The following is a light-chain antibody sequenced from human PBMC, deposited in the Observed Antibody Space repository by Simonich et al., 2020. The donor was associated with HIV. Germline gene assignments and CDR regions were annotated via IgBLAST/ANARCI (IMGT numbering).Light chain of an antibody. J-gene: IGKJ1*01. CDR1: QTISNY. V-gene: IGKV1-39*01. Sequence: DIQMTQSPSSLSASVGDRVTVTCRASQTISNYLKWYQQKPGKAPQLLIYGASILQSGVPSRFSGRRSGTDFTLTISSLQPEDFATYDCQQSYSTPRTFGQGTKVEIK. CDR2: GAS. CDR3: QQSYSTPRT.